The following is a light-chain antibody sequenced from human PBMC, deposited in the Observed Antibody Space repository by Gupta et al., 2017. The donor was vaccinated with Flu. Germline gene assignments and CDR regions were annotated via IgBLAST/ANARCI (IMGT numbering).Light chain of an antibody. V-gene: IGLV2-11*01. J-gene: IGLJ1*01. CDR2: DVT. CDR3: SSHAGRVTWV. CDR1: SNDVGGYNR. Sequence: QSAPTQPLSVSGSPGQSVTIPCTGTSNDVGGYNRVSWYEQRPGEAPKLILYDVTERPSGVPDRFSGSKSGNTASLTISGLQADDEADYYCSSHAGRVTWVFGTGTTVTVL.